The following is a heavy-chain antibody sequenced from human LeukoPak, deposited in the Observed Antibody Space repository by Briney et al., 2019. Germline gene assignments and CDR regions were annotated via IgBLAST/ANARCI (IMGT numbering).Heavy chain of an antibody. CDR3: AKDIAAAGTSERNDY. V-gene: IGHV3-33*06. J-gene: IGHJ4*02. CDR1: GFTFSSYG. Sequence: GRSLRLSCAASGFTFSSYGMHWVRQAPGKGLDWVAVIWYDGSNKYYADSVKGRFTISRDNSKNTLYLQMNSLRAEDTAVYYCAKDIAAAGTSERNDYWGQGTLVTVSS. CDR2: IWYDGSNK. D-gene: IGHD6-13*01.